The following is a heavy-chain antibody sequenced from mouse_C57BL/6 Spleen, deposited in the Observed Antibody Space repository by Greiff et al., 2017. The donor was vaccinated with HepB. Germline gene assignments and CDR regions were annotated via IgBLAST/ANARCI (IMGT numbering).Heavy chain of an antibody. V-gene: IGHV5-12*01. D-gene: IGHD1-1*01. CDR1: GFTFSDYY. CDR3: ARHGNYYGSSPYYFDY. J-gene: IGHJ2*01. Sequence: EVQVVESGGGLVQPGGSLKLSCAASGFTFSDYYMYWVRQTPEKRLEWVAYISNGGGSTYYPDTVKGRFTISRDNAKNTLYLQMSRLKSEDTAMYYCARHGNYYGSSPYYFDYWGQGTTLTVSS. CDR2: ISNGGGST.